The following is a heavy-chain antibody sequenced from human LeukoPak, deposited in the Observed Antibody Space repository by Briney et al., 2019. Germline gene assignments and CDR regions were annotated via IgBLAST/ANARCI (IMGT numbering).Heavy chain of an antibody. CDR2: FSGSGGST. CDR1: GFTFSSYA. CDR3: AAEYMVRGPA. Sequence: GGSLRLSCAASGFTFSSYAMSWVRQAPGKGLEWVSAFSGSGGSTYYADSVKGRFTISRDNAKNSLYLQMNSLRAEDTAVYYCAAEYMVRGPAWGQGTLVTVSS. J-gene: IGHJ5*02. D-gene: IGHD3-10*01. V-gene: IGHV3-23*01.